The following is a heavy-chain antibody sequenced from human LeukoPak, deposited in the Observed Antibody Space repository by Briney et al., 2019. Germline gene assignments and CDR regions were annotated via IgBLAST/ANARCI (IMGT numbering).Heavy chain of an antibody. CDR3: GLYSSGQTAMDV. CDR2: INQDGSEK. Sequence: GGSLRLSCAASGLSFSRYWMSWVRQAPGKGLEWVANINQDGSEKYYVDSVKGRFTTSRDNAKNSLYMQMNSLRAEDTAVYYCGLYSSGQTAMDVWGQGTAVTVSS. J-gene: IGHJ6*02. CDR1: GLSFSRYW. D-gene: IGHD3-22*01. V-gene: IGHV3-7*01.